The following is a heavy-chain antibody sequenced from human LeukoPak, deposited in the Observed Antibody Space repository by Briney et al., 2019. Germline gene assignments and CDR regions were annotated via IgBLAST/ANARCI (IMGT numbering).Heavy chain of an antibody. J-gene: IGHJ4*02. CDR1: GFTFSSYW. V-gene: IGHV3-74*01. CDR2: INSDGTST. CDR3: ATSRTFDY. Sequence: QTGGSLRLSCAASGFTFSSYWMHWVRQAPGKGLVWVSGINSDGTSTRYADSVKGRFTISRDNAKNTLYLQMNSLRAEDTAVYFCATSRTFDYWGQGTLVTVSP.